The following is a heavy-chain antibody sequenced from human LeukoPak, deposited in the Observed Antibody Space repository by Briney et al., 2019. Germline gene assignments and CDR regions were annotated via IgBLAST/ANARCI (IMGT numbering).Heavy chain of an antibody. CDR2: IFNSGST. CDR3: ARGFRGPWGHYFDS. Sequence: PSETLSLTCTVSGASISSSSYYWGWIRQPPGKGLEWIGSIFNSGSTYYNPSLKSRVTISVDTPEDQFSLNMNSMTVADTAVYFCARGFRGPWGHYFDSWGQGILVTVSS. V-gene: IGHV4-39*07. J-gene: IGHJ4*02. CDR1: GASISSSSYY. D-gene: IGHD3-10*01.